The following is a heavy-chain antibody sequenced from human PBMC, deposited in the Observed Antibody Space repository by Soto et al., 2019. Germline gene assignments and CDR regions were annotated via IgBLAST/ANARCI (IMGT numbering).Heavy chain of an antibody. CDR2: IWYDGSNN. CDR3: ARSFEMGATMDGMDV. Sequence: GGSLRLSCAASGFTFSSYGMHWVRQAPGKGLEWEAVIWYDGSNNYYADSVKCRFTISRDNSKNTLYLQRNSLRAEDSAVYYCARSFEMGATMDGMDVWGQGTTVTVSS. CDR1: GFTFSSYG. D-gene: IGHD1-26*01. V-gene: IGHV3-33*01. J-gene: IGHJ6*02.